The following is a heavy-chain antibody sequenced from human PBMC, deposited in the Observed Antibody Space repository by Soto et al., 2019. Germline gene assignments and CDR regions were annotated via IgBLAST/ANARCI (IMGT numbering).Heavy chain of an antibody. D-gene: IGHD3-22*01. CDR1: GYTFTGYY. Sequence: GASVQVSCKASGYTFTGYYMHWVRQAPGQGLEWMGWINPNSGGTNYAQKFQGRVTMTRDTSISTAYMELSRLRSDDTAVYYCARVPYDSSGYYPLDYWGPGTLVTVSS. CDR3: ARVPYDSSGYYPLDY. CDR2: INPNSGGT. J-gene: IGHJ4*02. V-gene: IGHV1-2*02.